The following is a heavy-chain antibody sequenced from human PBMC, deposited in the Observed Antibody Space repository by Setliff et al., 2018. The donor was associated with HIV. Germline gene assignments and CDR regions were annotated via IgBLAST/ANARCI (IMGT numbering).Heavy chain of an antibody. J-gene: IGHJ3*01. Sequence: SMKVSCKASGYTFTDHYLHWVRQAPGQALEWMGWFTPFNDNTNYAQKYRGRISITRDRSMSTAYMELSSLRSEDTGMYYCARSSRANEAFDVWGQGTMVTVSS. V-gene: IGHV1-45*02. CDR2: FTPFNDNT. CDR3: ARSSRANEAFDV. CDR1: GYTFTDHY.